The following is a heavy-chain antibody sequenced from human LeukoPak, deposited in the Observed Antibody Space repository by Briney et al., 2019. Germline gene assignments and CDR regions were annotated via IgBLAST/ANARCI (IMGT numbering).Heavy chain of an antibody. CDR2: INHSGST. CDR3: ARGGRRNYGDYEVWFDP. D-gene: IGHD4-17*01. J-gene: IGHJ5*02. CDR1: GGSFSGYY. V-gene: IGHV4-34*01. Sequence: KPPETLSLTCAVYGGSFSGYYWSWIRQPPGKGLEWIGEINHSGSTNYNPSLKSRVTISVDTSKNQFSLKLSSVTAADTAVYYCARGGRRNYGDYEVWFDPWGQGTLVTVSS.